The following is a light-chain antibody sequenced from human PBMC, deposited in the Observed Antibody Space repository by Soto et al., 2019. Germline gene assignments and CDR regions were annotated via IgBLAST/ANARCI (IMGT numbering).Light chain of an antibody. Sequence: QSFLTQPASVSGSPGRSITIACAGTSSDVGSYNLASWYQLHPGRAPKLMIYEGSKRPSGVSNRFSGSKSGNTASLTISGLQAEDEADYYCCSYARSSTYVFGTGTKVTVL. CDR3: CSYARSSTYV. CDR1: SSDVGSYNL. J-gene: IGLJ1*01. V-gene: IGLV2-23*01. CDR2: EGS.